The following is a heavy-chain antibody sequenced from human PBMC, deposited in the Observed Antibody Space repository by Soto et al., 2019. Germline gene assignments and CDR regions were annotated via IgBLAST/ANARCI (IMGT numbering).Heavy chain of an antibody. CDR2: ISYDGSDI. V-gene: IGHV3-30*02. J-gene: IGHJ4*02. D-gene: IGHD3-10*02. Sequence: GGSLRLSCVGSGFIFSNYGMHWVRQAPGKGLEWVAFISYDGSDILYGDSVKGRFTISRDNSKSTLFLHMNRPTAEEAAFYFCAIVRVADSSLDHWGQGTLVTVSS. CDR3: AIVRVADSSLDH. CDR1: GFIFSNYG.